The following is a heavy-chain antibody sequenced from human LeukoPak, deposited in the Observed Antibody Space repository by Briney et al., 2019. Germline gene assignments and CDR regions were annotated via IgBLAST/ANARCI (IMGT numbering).Heavy chain of an antibody. CDR1: GFTCSSYA. Sequence: GGSLRLPCAASGFTCSSYAMHGVRQAPAKVLEWVGVISYDGSNKYYADSVKGRFTISRDNSKNTLYLQMNSLRAEDTAVYYCARDHEHIVVVTAIPGDYGMDVWGKGTTVTVSS. D-gene: IGHD2-21*02. CDR2: ISYDGSNK. CDR3: ARDHEHIVVVTAIPGDYGMDV. J-gene: IGHJ6*04. V-gene: IGHV3-30*04.